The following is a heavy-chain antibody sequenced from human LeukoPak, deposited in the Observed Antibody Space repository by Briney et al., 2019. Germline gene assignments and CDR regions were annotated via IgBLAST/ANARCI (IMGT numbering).Heavy chain of an antibody. J-gene: IGHJ4*02. V-gene: IGHV3-21*01. CDR1: GFTFSSYS. CDR2: ISSSSSYI. Sequence: PGGSLRLSCAASGFTFSSYSMNWVRQAPGKGLEWVSSISSSSSYIYYADSVKGRFTISRDNAKNSLYLKMNSLRAEDTAVYYCARAGYCSSTSCYPPGDYWGQGTLVTVSS. D-gene: IGHD2-2*01. CDR3: ARAGYCSSTSCYPPGDY.